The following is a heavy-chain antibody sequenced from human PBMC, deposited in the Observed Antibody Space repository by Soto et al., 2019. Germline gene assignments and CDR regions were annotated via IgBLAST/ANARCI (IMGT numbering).Heavy chain of an antibody. V-gene: IGHV1-8*01. CDR1: GYTFTSYD. D-gene: IGHD1-26*01. CDR2: MNPNSGNT. CDR3: ASQVKWASYWSFEL. J-gene: IGHJ2*01. Sequence: QVQLVQSGAEVKKPGASVKVSCKASGYTFTSYDINWVRQGTGQGLEWMGWMNPNSGNTGYAQKFQGRVTMTRNTSIGTAYMELSSLRSEDTAVYYCASQVKWASYWSFELWGRGTLVTVSS.